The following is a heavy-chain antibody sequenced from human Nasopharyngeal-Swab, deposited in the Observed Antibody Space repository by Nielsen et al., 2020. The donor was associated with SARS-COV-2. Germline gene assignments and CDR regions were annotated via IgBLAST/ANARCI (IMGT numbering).Heavy chain of an antibody. V-gene: IGHV3-23*01. CDR2: ISGSGGST. D-gene: IGHD1-26*01. CDR1: GFTFSSYA. Sequence: GESLKISCAASGFTFSSYAMSWVRPAPGKGLEWVSAISGSGGSTYYADSVKGRFTISRDNSKNTLYLQMNSLRADDTAVYYCAKDPEYSGSWFNYWGQGTLVTVSS. J-gene: IGHJ4*02. CDR3: AKDPEYSGSWFNY.